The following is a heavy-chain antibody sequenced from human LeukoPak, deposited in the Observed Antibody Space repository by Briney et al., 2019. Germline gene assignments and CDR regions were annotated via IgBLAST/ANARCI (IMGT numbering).Heavy chain of an antibody. V-gene: IGHV3-23*01. CDR1: GFTFSSYA. D-gene: IGHD3-10*01. Sequence: PGGSLRLSCAASGFTFSSYAMSWVRQAPGKGLEWVSAITATSSSTYDADSVQGRFTISRDNSKNTLYLQMNSLRAEDTAVYYCAKARNLDYYGSGRPFDYWGQGTLVTVSS. J-gene: IGHJ4*02. CDR2: ITATSSST. CDR3: AKARNLDYYGSGRPFDY.